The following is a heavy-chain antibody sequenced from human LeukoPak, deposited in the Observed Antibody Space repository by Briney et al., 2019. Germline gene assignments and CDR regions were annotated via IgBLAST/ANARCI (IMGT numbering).Heavy chain of an antibody. J-gene: IGHJ4*02. V-gene: IGHV3-30-3*01. CDR1: GFTFSSYA. CDR2: ISYDGSNK. Sequence: PGRSLRLSCAASGFTFSSYAMHWVRQAPGKGLEWVAVISYDGSNKYYADSVKGRFTISRDNSKGTLYLQMNSLRVEDTAVYYCASDREDTANLHYFDYWGQGTLVTVSS. CDR3: ASDREDTANLHYFDY. D-gene: IGHD5-18*01.